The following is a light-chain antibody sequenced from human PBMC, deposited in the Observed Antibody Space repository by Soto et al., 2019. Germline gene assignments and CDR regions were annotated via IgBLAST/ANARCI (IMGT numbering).Light chain of an antibody. CDR1: SSNIGSNT. CDR2: SNN. J-gene: IGLJ3*02. Sequence: QSVLTQPPSASGTPGQRVTISCSGSSSNIGSNTVNWYQQLPGTAPKLLIYSNNQRPSGVPDRFSGSKSGTSASLAISGLQSEDEADYYCAAWDDSLDGLVIGGGTKVTVL. CDR3: AAWDDSLDGLV. V-gene: IGLV1-44*01.